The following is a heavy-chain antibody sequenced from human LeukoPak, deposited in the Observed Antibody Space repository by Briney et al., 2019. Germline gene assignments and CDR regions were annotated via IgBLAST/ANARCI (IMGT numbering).Heavy chain of an antibody. CDR2: IIPVLGIS. D-gene: IGHD3-16*01. CDR3: ARESEAYYFDY. J-gene: IGHJ4*02. V-gene: IGHV1-69*04. Sequence: SVKVSCTASGGTFNSYTISWVRQAPGQGREWMGRIIPVLGISNYAQRFQGRVTITANKSTTPAYMELSSLTSDDTAVYYCARESEAYYFDYWGQGTLVTVSS. CDR1: GGTFNSYT.